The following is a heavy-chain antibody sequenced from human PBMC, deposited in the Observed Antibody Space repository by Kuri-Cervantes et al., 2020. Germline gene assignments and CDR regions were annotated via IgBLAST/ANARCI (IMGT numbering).Heavy chain of an antibody. CDR1: GFTFSSYS. Sequence: GESLKISCAASGFTFSSYSMNWVRQAPGKGLEWVSYISSSSSTIYYADSVKGRFTISRDNSKNTLYLQMNSLRAEDTAVYYCAKGSIAYYYYYMDVWGKGTTVTVSS. D-gene: IGHD6-6*01. V-gene: IGHV3-48*01. J-gene: IGHJ6*03. CDR3: AKGSIAYYYYYMDV. CDR2: ISSSSSTI.